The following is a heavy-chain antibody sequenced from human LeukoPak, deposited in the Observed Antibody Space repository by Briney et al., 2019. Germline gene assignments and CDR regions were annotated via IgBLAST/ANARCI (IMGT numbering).Heavy chain of an antibody. CDR3: ARIGDSYGDYFDY. D-gene: IGHD4-17*01. CDR2: ISWNSGSI. V-gene: IGHV3-9*01. Sequence: GGSLRLSCAASGFTFDDYAMHWVRQAPGKGLEWVSGISWNSGSIGYVDSVKGRFTISRDNTKNSLFLQMNSLRPEDTAVYYCARIGDSYGDYFDYWGQGTLVAVSS. J-gene: IGHJ4*02. CDR1: GFTFDDYA.